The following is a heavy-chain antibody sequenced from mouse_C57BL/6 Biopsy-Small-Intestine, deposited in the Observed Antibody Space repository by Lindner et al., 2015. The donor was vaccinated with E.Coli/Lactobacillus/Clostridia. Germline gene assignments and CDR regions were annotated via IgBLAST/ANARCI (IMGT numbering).Heavy chain of an antibody. D-gene: IGHD2-3*01. CDR2: ISSGSSTI. V-gene: IGHV5-17*01. J-gene: IGHJ2*01. CDR1: GFTFSDYG. Sequence: VQLQESGGGLVKPGGSLKLSCAASGFTFSDYGMHWVRQAPEKGLEWVAYISSGSSTIYYADTVKGRFTISRDNAGNTLFLQMTSLRSEDTAMYYCARRALDGFYFDYWGQGTTLTVSS. CDR3: ARRALDGFYFDY.